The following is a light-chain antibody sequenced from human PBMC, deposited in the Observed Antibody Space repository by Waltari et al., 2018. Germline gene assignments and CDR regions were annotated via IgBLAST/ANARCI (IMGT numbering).Light chain of an antibody. Sequence: ILLTLSPRTLSLSPGERPTLSCRASQSISSYLAWYQQKPGQAPTLLIYGASSRATGIPDRFSGSGSGTDFSLTISRLEPEDSAVYYCQHNFRLPVTFGQGTKVEIK. CDR3: QHNFRLPVT. J-gene: IGKJ1*01. V-gene: IGKV3-20*01. CDR2: GAS. CDR1: QSISSY.